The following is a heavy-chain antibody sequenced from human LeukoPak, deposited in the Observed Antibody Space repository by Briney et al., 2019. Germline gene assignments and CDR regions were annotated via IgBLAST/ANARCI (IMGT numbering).Heavy chain of an antibody. V-gene: IGHV4-34*01. CDR1: GGSFSGYY. CDR3: ATKHSVAVAANPPYFDY. CDR2: INQSGRT. J-gene: IGHJ4*02. Sequence: KPSETLSLTCGVYGGSFSGYYWSWIRQPPGRGLEWIGEINQSGRTNYNPSLKSRVTISVDTSKNQFSLKLTSVTAADTGVYYYATKHSVAVAANPPYFDYWGQGTLVTVSS. D-gene: IGHD6-19*01.